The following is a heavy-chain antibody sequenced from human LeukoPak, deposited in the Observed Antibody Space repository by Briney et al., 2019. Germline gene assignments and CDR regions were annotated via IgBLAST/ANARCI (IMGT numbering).Heavy chain of an antibody. V-gene: IGHV3-21*01. Sequence: PGGSLRLSCAASGFTFSTYAINWVRQAPGKGLEWVSSINSAGTSKKYADSLKGRFTISRDNAKNSLLLQLSSLRDEDTAVYSCARGRNAGGPYYSDYWGQGTLVTVSS. J-gene: IGHJ4*02. CDR1: GFTFSTYA. CDR3: ARGRNAGGPYYSDY. CDR2: INSAGTSK. D-gene: IGHD4-23*01.